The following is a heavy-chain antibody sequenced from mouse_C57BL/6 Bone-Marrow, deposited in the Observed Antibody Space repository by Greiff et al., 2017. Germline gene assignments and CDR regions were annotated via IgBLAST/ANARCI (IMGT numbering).Heavy chain of an antibody. CDR3: ASGVYGYDSPWFAY. CDR1: GFTFSSYG. V-gene: IGHV5-6*01. J-gene: IGHJ3*01. D-gene: IGHD2-2*01. Sequence: DVQLVESGGDLVKPGGSLKLSCAASGFTFSSYGMSWVRQTPDKRLEWVATISSGGSYTYYPDSVKGRFTISRDNAKNTLYLQMSSLKSEDTAMYYCASGVYGYDSPWFAYWGQGTLVTVSA. CDR2: ISSGGSYT.